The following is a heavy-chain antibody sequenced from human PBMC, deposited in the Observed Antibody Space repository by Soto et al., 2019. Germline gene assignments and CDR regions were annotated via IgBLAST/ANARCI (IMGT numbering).Heavy chain of an antibody. D-gene: IGHD1-1*01. CDR2: IYWDDDK. CDR3: AHVYWVAAGIRYYFDY. CDR1: GFSLTTDAVG. J-gene: IGHJ4*02. V-gene: IGHV2-5*02. Sequence: QITLKESGPTLVKPTQTLTLTCTFSGFSLTTDAVGVGWIRQPPGKALEWLALIYWDDDKRYSPGQKSRLTTTKAASRNPVVLTLTNMDPADTATYYCAHVYWVAAGIRYYFDYWGQGTLVTVSS.